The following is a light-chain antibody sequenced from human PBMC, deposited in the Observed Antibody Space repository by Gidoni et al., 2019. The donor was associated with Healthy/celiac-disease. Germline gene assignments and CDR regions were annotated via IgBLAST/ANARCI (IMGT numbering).Light chain of an antibody. CDR1: QSVSSN. Sequence: ELVMTHSPSTLSVSPEERATLSCTASQSVSSNLAWYQQKPGQAPRLIIYGASTRATVIPARFSGSGSGTEFTLTISSMQSEDFAVYYCQQYNNWPPLFTFGPGTKVDIK. V-gene: IGKV3-15*01. CDR3: QQYNNWPPLFT. J-gene: IGKJ3*01. CDR2: GAS.